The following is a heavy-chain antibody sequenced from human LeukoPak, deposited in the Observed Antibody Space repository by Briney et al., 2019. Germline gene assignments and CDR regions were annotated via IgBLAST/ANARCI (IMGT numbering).Heavy chain of an antibody. D-gene: IGHD6-13*01. CDR1: GYTFTGYY. Sequence: GASVKVSCKTSGYTFTGYYIHWVPQAPRQGLGRMGWIDPNSGGTNYAQKFQGRVTMTRDTSISTAYMELSRLTSADTAVYRCATPSSSSWYGFDPWGQGTLVTVSS. J-gene: IGHJ5*02. V-gene: IGHV1-2*02. CDR2: IDPNSGGT. CDR3: ATPSSSSWYGFDP.